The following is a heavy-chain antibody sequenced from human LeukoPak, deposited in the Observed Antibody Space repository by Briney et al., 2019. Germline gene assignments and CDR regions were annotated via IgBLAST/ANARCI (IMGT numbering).Heavy chain of an antibody. CDR2: TYYRSKWYR. CDR1: GDTVSSNSAA. D-gene: IGHD1-26*01. CDR3: ARGGSYPLDY. J-gene: IGHJ4*02. Sequence: SQTLSLTWAISGDTVSSNSAAWNWIRQSPSRGLEWLGRTYYRSKWYRGYAVSVKSRITINPDTSKNQFSLQLNSVTPEDTAVYYCARGGSYPLDYWGQGTLVTVSS. V-gene: IGHV6-1*01.